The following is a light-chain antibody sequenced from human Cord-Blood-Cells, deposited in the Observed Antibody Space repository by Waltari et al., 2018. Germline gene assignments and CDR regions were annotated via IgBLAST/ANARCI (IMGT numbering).Light chain of an antibody. CDR3: QQYNNWPPWT. Sequence: EIVMTQSPATPSVSPGERATLSCRASPSGSSNLAWSHQKPGQAPRLLIYGASTRSTGIPARFSGSGSGTEFTLTISSLQSEDFAVYYCQQYNNWPPWTFGQGTKVEIK. J-gene: IGKJ1*01. V-gene: IGKV3-15*01. CDR2: GAS. CDR1: PSGSSN.